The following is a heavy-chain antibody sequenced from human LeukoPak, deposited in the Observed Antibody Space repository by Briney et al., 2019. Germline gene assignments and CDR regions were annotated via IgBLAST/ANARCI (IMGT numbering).Heavy chain of an antibody. J-gene: IGHJ4*02. Sequence: GASVKVSCKASGYIFTNYAIHWLRQAPGQGLEWMGWIKTVNGDTKYSQEFQGRLTITSDTSASTAYLELSSLRFEDMAVYYCARVAGTLFDYWGQGTLVTVSS. CDR1: GYIFTNYA. V-gene: IGHV1-3*03. CDR2: IKTVNGDT. D-gene: IGHD6-19*01. CDR3: ARVAGTLFDY.